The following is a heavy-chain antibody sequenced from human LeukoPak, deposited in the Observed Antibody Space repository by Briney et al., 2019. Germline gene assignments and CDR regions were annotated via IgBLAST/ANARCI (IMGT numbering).Heavy chain of an antibody. CDR3: ATQTITLVVVISPFDY. Sequence: GGSLRLSCAASGFTFNTYPMHWVRRAPGRGLEGVALIQDDGAKTNYADSVRGRFTISRDNSRSTVYLQMNSLKPDDTAVYYCATQTITLVVVISPFDYWGQGALVTVSS. V-gene: IGHV3-30*02. CDR2: IQDDGAKT. D-gene: IGHD3-22*01. CDR1: GFTFNTYP. J-gene: IGHJ4*02.